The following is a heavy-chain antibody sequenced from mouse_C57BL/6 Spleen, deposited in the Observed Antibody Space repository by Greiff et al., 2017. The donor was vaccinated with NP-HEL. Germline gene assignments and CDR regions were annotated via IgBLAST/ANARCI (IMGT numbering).Heavy chain of an antibody. CDR2: INPNNGGT. CDR1: GYTFTDYY. Sequence: EVQLQQSGPELVKPGASVKISCKASGYTFTDYYMNWVKQSHGKSLEWIGDINPNNGGTSYNQKFKGKATLTVDKSSSTAYMELRSLTSEDSAVYYCARILYDGYYGWFVSGGQGILVTVSA. V-gene: IGHV1-26*01. D-gene: IGHD2-3*01. CDR3: ARILYDGYYGWFVS. J-gene: IGHJ3*01.